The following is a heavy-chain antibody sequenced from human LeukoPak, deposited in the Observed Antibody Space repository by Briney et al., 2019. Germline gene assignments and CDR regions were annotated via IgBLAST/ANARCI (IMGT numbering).Heavy chain of an antibody. V-gene: IGHV3-21*04. CDR2: ISSSSSYI. Sequence: GGSLRLSCAASGFTFSSYSMNWVRQAPGKGLEWVSSISSSSSYIYYADSVKGRFTISRDNAKDSLYLQMNSLRAEDTAVYYCARPLGTITAGLFGYWGQGSLVTVSS. CDR1: GFTFSSYS. D-gene: IGHD1-14*01. J-gene: IGHJ4*02. CDR3: ARPLGTITAGLFGY.